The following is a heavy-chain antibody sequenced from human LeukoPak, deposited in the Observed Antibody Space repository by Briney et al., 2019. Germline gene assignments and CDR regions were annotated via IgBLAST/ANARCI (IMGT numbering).Heavy chain of an antibody. CDR1: GGTFSSYA. D-gene: IGHD1-14*01. Sequence: ASVKVSCKASGGTFSSYAISWVRQAPGQGLEWMGRIIPILGIANYAQELQGRVTMTTDTSTSTAYMELRSLRSDDTAVYYCARDRNVIPRYYYGMDVWGQGTTVTVSS. J-gene: IGHJ6*02. V-gene: IGHV1-69*04. CDR2: IIPILGIA. CDR3: ARDRNVIPRYYYGMDV.